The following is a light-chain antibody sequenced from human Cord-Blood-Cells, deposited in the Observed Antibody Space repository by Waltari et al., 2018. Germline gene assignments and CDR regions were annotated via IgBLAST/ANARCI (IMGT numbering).Light chain of an antibody. V-gene: IGLV2-14*03. Sequence: QSALTQPASVSGSPGQSLTISCTGTSSDVGGYNYVPWYQQHPGKAPKLMIYDVSNRPSGVSNRFSGSKSGNTASLTISGLQAEDEADYYCSSYTSSSTNWVFGGGTKLTVL. CDR2: DVS. CDR3: SSYTSSSTNWV. J-gene: IGLJ3*02. CDR1: SSDVGGYNY.